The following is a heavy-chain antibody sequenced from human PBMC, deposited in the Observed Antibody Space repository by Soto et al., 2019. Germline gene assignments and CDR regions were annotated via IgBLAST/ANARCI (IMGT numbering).Heavy chain of an antibody. Sequence: ASVKVSCKASGYTFTGYYMHWVRQAPGQGLEWMGWINPNSGGTNYAQKFQGRVTMTRDTSISTAHMELSRLRSDDTAVYYCLIVATPTRGFDYWGQGTLVTVSS. V-gene: IGHV1-2*02. CDR3: LIVATPTRGFDY. CDR1: GYTFTGYY. D-gene: IGHD5-12*01. CDR2: INPNSGGT. J-gene: IGHJ4*02.